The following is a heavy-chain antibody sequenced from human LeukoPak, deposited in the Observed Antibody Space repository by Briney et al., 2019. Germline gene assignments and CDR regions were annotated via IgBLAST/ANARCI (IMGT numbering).Heavy chain of an antibody. CDR2: INPNSGGT. CDR3: ATDNYGMLDY. CDR1: GYTFTDYY. Sequence: ASVKVSCKASGYTFTDYYIHWVRQAPGQGLEWMGRINPNSGGTNYAQKFQGRVTMTRDTSISTAYMELSRLKSDDTAVYYCATDNYGMLDYWGQGTLVTVSS. J-gene: IGHJ4*02. V-gene: IGHV1-2*06. D-gene: IGHD3-9*01.